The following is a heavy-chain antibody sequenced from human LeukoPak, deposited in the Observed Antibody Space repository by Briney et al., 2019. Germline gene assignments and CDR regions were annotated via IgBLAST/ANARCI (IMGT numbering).Heavy chain of an antibody. J-gene: IGHJ4*02. CDR3: VRYYFWNGYSFDF. CDR2: INYSGRT. D-gene: IGHD3/OR15-3a*01. CDR1: DDSINNDRYF. V-gene: IGHV4-39*07. Sequence: SETLSLTCSISDDSINNDRYFWAWIRQPPGKGLEWIASINYSGRTYYNPSLNSRLIISVDTAKRQFSLKLTSVTAADTAVYHCVRYYFWNGYSFDFWGQGTLVTVSS.